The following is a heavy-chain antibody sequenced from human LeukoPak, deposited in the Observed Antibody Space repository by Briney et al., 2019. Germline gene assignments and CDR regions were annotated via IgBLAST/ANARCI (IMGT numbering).Heavy chain of an antibody. V-gene: IGHV4-59*08. J-gene: IGHJ4*02. CDR1: GGSISSYY. D-gene: IGHD3-16*02. CDR2: IYYSGST. Sequence: PSETLSLTCTISGGSISSYYWSWIRQPPGKGLEWIGYIYYSGSTNYNPSLKSRVTISVDTSKNQFSLKLSSVTAADTAVYYCASSAIVAPSSVWGQGTLVTVSS. CDR3: ASSAIVAPSSV.